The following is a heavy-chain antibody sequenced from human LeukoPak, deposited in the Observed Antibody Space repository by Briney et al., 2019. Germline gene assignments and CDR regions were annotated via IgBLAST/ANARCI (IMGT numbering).Heavy chain of an antibody. CDR2: IDTTTGNP. J-gene: IGHJ4*02. CDR3: VRGTPTPGMDY. CDR1: GYTFTGHA. V-gene: IGHV7-4-1*02. D-gene: IGHD3-10*01. Sequence: GASVKVSCKASGYTFTGHAMNWVRQAPGQGLEWMGNIDTTTGNPRYAQDFTGRFVFSLDTSVSTAYLQITSLKADDTAAYYCVRGTPTPGMDYWGQGTQVTVSS.